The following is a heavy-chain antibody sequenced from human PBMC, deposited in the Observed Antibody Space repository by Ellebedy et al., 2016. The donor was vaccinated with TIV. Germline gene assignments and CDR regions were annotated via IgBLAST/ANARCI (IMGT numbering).Heavy chain of an antibody. CDR2: INHSGST. CDR1: GGSFRGYY. Sequence: MPSETLSLTCAVYGGSFRGYYWSRIRQPPGKGLEWIGEINHSGSTNYNPSLKSRVTISVDTSKNQFSLKLSSVTAADTAVYYCARYELGDGWFDPWGQGTLVTVSS. V-gene: IGHV4-34*01. D-gene: IGHD3-16*01. J-gene: IGHJ5*02. CDR3: ARYELGDGWFDP.